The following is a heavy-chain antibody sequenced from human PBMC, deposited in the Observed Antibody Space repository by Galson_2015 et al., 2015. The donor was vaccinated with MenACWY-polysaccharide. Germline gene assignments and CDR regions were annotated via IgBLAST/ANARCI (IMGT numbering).Heavy chain of an antibody. D-gene: IGHD2/OR15-2a*01. V-gene: IGHV3-30*02. CDR3: ARGIDYGMDV. CDR1: GFTISPNS. J-gene: IGHJ6*02. Sequence: SLRLSCAASGFTISPNSMHWVRQAPGKGLEWVAFIQYDGGTKNFVDYVKGRFTISRDNSKDKLFLQMNNLRPEDTAVYYCARGIDYGMDVWGQGTPVAVSS. CDR2: IQYDGGTK.